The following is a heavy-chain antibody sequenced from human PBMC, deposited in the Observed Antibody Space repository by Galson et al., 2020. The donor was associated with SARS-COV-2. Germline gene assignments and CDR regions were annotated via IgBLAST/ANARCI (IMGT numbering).Heavy chain of an antibody. V-gene: IGHV1-69*13. J-gene: IGHJ5*02. CDR2: IIPIFGTA. CDR3: ASCETVTTHWFDP. D-gene: IGHD4-17*01. Sequence: SVKVSCKASGGTFSSYAISWVRQAPGQGLEWMGGIIPIFGTANYAQKFQGRVTITADESTSTAYMELSSLRSEDTAVYYCASCETVTTHWFDPWGQGTLVTVSS. CDR1: GGTFSSYA.